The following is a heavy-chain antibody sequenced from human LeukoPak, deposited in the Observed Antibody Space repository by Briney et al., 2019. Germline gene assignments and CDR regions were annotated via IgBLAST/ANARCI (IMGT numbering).Heavy chain of an antibody. J-gene: IGHJ5*02. CDR3: AKESRYYP. V-gene: IGHV3-23*01. CDR2: ISDSGSAT. D-gene: IGHD1-20*01. CDR1: GFSFSSYA. Sequence: GGSLRLSCAASGFSFSSYAMVWVRQAPGKGLEWVSSISDSGSATYYADFVRGRFTTSRDNSKNTLSLQLNSLRAEDTAVYYCAKESRYYPWVQGTLVTVSS.